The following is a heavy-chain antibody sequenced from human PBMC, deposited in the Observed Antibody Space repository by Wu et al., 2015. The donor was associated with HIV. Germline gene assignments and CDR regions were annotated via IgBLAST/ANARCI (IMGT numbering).Heavy chain of an antibody. CDR3: ARDFDYYDSSGYYYDY. D-gene: IGHD3-22*01. CDR2: INPNSGGT. CDR1: GYTFTGYY. V-gene: IGHV1-2*02. Sequence: QVQLVQSGAEVKKPGASVKVSCKASGYTFTGYYMHWVRQAPGQGLEWMGWINPNSGGTNYAQKFQGRVTMTRDTSISTAYMELSRLRSDDTAVYYCARDFDYYDSSGYYYDYWGQGTLVTVSS. J-gene: IGHJ4*02.